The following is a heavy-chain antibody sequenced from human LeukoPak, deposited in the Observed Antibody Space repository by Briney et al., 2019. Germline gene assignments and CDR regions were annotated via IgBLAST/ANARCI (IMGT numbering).Heavy chain of an antibody. D-gene: IGHD5-18*01. CDR3: AKEGGYSYGYGTAHHLDY. CDR2: IRYDGSNK. CDR1: GFTFSSYG. J-gene: IGHJ4*02. Sequence: PGGSLRLSCAASGFTFSSYGMHWVRQAPGKGLEWVAFIRYDGSNKYYADSVKGRFTISRDNSKNTLYLQMNSLRAEDTAVYYCAKEGGYSYGYGTAHHLDYWGQGTLVAVSS. V-gene: IGHV3-30*02.